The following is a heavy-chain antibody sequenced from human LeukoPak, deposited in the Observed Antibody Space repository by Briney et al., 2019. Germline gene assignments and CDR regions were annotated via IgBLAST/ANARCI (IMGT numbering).Heavy chain of an antibody. CDR2: TYYRSKWYN. D-gene: IGHD1-26*01. CDR1: GDSVSSESAA. J-gene: IGHJ5*02. V-gene: IGHV6-1*01. CDR3: TREDEVGITWSGFDP. Sequence: SQTLPLTCAFSGDSVSSESAAWNWIRQSPTRGLEWLGRTYYRSKWYNDYAVSVKSRINISPDTSKNQFSLQLNSVTPEDTAVYYCTREDEVGITWSGFDPWGQGTPATVSS.